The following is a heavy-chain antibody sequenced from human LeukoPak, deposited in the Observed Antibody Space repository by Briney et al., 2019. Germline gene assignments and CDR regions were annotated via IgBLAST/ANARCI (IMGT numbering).Heavy chain of an antibody. CDR2: IYYSGST. V-gene: IGHV4-59*01. J-gene: IGHJ3*02. D-gene: IGHD3-16*01. CDR1: GGSISSYY. CDR3: ARFPGGLGVAFDI. Sequence: SETLSLTCTVSGGSISSYYWSWIRQPPGKGLEWIGYIYYSGSTNYNPSLKSRVTISVDTSKNQFSLKLSSVTAADTAVHYCARFPGGLGVAFDIWGQGTMVTVSS.